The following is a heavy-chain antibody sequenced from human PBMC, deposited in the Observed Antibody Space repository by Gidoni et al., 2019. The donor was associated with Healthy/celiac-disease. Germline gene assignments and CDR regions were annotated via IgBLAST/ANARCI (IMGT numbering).Heavy chain of an antibody. CDR2: INPSGGST. J-gene: IGHJ6*02. D-gene: IGHD3-3*01. CDR1: GYTFTSYY. Sequence: QVQLVQSGAEVKKPGASVKVSCKASGYTFTSYYMHWVRQAPGQGLEWMGIINPSGGSTSYAQKFQGRVTMTRDTSTSTVYMELSSLRSEDTAVYYCARDLRGYDFWSAVNYYYYGMDVWGQGTTVTVSS. V-gene: IGHV1-46*01. CDR3: ARDLRGYDFWSAVNYYYYGMDV.